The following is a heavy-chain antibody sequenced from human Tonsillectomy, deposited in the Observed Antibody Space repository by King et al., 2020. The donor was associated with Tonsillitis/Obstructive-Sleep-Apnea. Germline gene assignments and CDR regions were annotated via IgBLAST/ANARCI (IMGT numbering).Heavy chain of an antibody. CDR1: GFTFSIYA. CDR3: AKDSVSSGYYPSNYYYMDV. V-gene: IGHV3-23*04. Sequence: VQLVESGGGLVQPGGSLRLSCAASGFTFSIYAMTWVRQARGKGLEWVSLISGSGGSTYYADSVKGRFTVSRDNSKNTLYLQMNSLRAEDTAVYYCAKDSVSSGYYPSNYYYMDVWGKGTTVTVSS. J-gene: IGHJ6*03. D-gene: IGHD3-22*01. CDR2: ISGSGGST.